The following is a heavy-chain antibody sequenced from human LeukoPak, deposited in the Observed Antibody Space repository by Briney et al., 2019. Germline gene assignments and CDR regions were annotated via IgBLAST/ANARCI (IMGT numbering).Heavy chain of an antibody. D-gene: IGHD1-26*01. CDR1: GFTFSNYP. Sequence: HPGGSLRLSCAASGFTFSNYPMNWVRQAPGKGLEWLSYISSSSATIYYADSVKGRFTISRDNANTSVSLHLDSLRAEDTAVYYCARGGTYSSLDIWGQGTMVTVSS. CDR2: ISSSSATI. J-gene: IGHJ3*02. V-gene: IGHV3-48*04. CDR3: ARGGTYSSLDI.